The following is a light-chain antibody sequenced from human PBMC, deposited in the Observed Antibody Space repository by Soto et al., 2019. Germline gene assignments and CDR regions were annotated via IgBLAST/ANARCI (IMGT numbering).Light chain of an antibody. CDR2: GAS. J-gene: IGKJ1*01. CDR3: QQYCSSPQT. Sequence: EIVLTQSPGTLSLSPGERATLSCRASQSVSSSYLAWYQQKPGQAPRLLIYGASSRATGIPDRFSGSGSGTDFTLTISRLEPEDFAVYYCQQYCSSPQTFGQGTKVEIK. V-gene: IGKV3-20*01. CDR1: QSVSSSY.